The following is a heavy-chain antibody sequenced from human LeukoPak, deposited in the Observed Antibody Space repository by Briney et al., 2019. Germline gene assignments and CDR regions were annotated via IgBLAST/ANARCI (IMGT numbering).Heavy chain of an antibody. CDR3: ASSHPNYYGSGSFYYYGMDV. J-gene: IGHJ6*02. CDR1: GFTFSSYA. Sequence: PGGSLRLSCAASGFTFSSYAMSWVRQAPGKGLEWVSAISGSGGSTYYADSVKGRFTISRDNSKNTLYLQMNSLRAEDTAVYYCASSHPNYYGSGSFYYYGMDVWGQGTTVTVSS. CDR2: ISGSGGST. D-gene: IGHD3-10*01. V-gene: IGHV3-23*01.